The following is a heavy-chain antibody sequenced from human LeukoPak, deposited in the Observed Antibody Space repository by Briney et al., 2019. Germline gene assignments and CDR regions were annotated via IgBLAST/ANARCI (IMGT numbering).Heavy chain of an antibody. CDR3: ARDRTVVVVVAATQAHWFDP. J-gene: IGHJ5*02. CDR1: GDSISSSSYY. CDR2: FSYSGST. D-gene: IGHD2-15*01. Sequence: SETLSLTCTVSGDSISSSSYYWGWIRQPSGKGLEWIGSFSYSGSTYYNPSLKSRVTISVDTSKNQFSLKLSSVTAADTAVYYCARDRTVVVVVAATQAHWFDPWGQGTLVTVSS. V-gene: IGHV4-39*07.